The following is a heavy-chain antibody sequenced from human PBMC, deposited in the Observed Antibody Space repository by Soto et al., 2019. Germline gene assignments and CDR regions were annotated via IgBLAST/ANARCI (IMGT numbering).Heavy chain of an antibody. CDR1: GFTFSSYA. CDR3: AREVTPRYYYSYYATDL. Sequence: GGSLRLSCAASGFTFSSYAMHWVRQAPGKGLEWVAVISYDGSNKYYADSVKGRFTISRDNSKNTLYLQMNSLRAEDTAVYYCAREVTPRYYYSYYATDLWGPGTTVTVSS. CDR2: ISYDGSNK. V-gene: IGHV3-30-3*01. J-gene: IGHJ6*02. D-gene: IGHD5-18*01.